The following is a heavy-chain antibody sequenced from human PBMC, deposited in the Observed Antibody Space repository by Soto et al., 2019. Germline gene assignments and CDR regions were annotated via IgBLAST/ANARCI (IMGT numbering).Heavy chain of an antibody. CDR1: GFTFSSYD. D-gene: IGHD4-17*01. Sequence: EVQLLESGGGLVQPGGSLRLSCAASGFTFSSYDMSWVRQAPGKGLEWVSAISGSGGSTYYADSVKGRFTISRDNSKNTLYLQMNSLRAEDTAVYYCAKATTVADAFAIWGQGTMVTVSS. CDR2: ISGSGGST. J-gene: IGHJ3*02. V-gene: IGHV3-23*01. CDR3: AKATTVADAFAI.